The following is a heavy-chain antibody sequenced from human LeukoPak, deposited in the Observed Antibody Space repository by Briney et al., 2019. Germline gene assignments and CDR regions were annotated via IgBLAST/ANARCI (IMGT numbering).Heavy chain of an antibody. Sequence: GGSLRLSCAASGFTFSNYWMTWVRQTPGKGLEWVANINRDGSDKHYLDSVEGRFIISRDNAKNSLHLQMNSLRAEDTAVYYCARHPYDSRGYVTWGQGILVTVSS. V-gene: IGHV3-7*01. CDR3: ARHPYDSRGYVT. CDR1: GFTFSNYW. CDR2: INRDGSDK. D-gene: IGHD3-22*01. J-gene: IGHJ5*02.